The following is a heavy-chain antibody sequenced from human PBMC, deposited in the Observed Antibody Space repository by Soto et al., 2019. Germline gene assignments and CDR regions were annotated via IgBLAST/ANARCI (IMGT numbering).Heavy chain of an antibody. CDR1: GGSISSSSYY. D-gene: IGHD6-6*01. CDR2: IYYSGST. CDR3: ARLLAARPQVVFDY. J-gene: IGHJ4*02. V-gene: IGHV4-39*01. Sequence: QLQLQESGPGLVKPSETLSLTCTVSGGSISSSSYYWGWIRQPPGKGLEWIGSIYYSGSTYYNPSLKSRVTISVDTSKNQFSLKLSSVTAADTAVYYCARLLAARPQVVFDYWGQGTLVTVSS.